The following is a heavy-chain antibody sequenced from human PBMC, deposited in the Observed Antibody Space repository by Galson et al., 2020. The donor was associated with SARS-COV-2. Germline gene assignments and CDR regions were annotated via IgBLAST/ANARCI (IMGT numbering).Heavy chain of an antibody. J-gene: IGHJ2*01. CDR3: AKTGSGYCSGADCFPPRPYWYFDL. CDR2: ISSSGSTK. V-gene: IGHV3-48*03. Sequence: SCAASGFTFSSYEMNWVRQAPGKGLEWVSYISSSGSTKSYADSVKGRLTISRDNARNSLYLQMNSLRAEDTAVYYCAKTGSGYCSGADCFPPRPYWYFDLWGRGTLVTVSS. CDR1: GFTFSSYE. D-gene: IGHD2-15*01.